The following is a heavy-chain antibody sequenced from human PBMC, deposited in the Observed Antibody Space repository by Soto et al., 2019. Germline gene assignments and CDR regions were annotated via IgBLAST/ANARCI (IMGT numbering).Heavy chain of an antibody. CDR2: IYHSGST. D-gene: IGHD2-21*01. V-gene: IGHV4-4*02. CDR1: GFTVSSNY. Sequence: GSLRLSCAASGFTVSSNYMSWVRQAPGKGLEWIGDIYHSGSTNYAPSLKSRVTISVDKSKNQFYLKLSSVTAADTAVYYCARKMLYGGGIDYWGQGTLVTVSS. CDR3: ARKMLYGGGIDY. J-gene: IGHJ4*02.